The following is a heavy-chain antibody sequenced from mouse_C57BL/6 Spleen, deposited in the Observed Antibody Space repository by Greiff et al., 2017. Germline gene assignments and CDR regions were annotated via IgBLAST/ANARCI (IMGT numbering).Heavy chain of an antibody. CDR2: ISSGGSYT. Sequence: EVMLVESGGDLVKPGGSLKLSCAASGFTFSSYGMSWVRQTPDKRLEWVATISSGGSYTYYPDSVKGRFTISRDNAKNTLYLQMSSLKSEDTAMYYCARHSPPYFDDWGQGTTLTVSS. J-gene: IGHJ2*01. V-gene: IGHV5-6*01. CDR3: ARHSPPYFDD. CDR1: GFTFSSYG.